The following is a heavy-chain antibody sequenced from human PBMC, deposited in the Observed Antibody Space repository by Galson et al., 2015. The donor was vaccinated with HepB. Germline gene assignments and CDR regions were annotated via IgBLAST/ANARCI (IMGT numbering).Heavy chain of an antibody. J-gene: IGHJ4*02. CDR1: GFTFSIYS. CDR3: GTAGYGYTRVDY. Sequence: SLRLSCAASGFTFSIYSMNWVRQTPGKGLEWVSYISSSSSIKYYADSVKGRFTISRDNAKNSLYLQMNSLRAEDTAVYYCGTAGYGYTRVDYWGQGTLVTVSS. V-gene: IGHV3-48*01. D-gene: IGHD5-18*01. CDR2: ISSSSSIK.